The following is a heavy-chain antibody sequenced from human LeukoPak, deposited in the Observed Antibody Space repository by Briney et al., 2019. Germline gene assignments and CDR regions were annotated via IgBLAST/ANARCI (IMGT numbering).Heavy chain of an antibody. CDR3: ARDAYYDFWSGYRNYYYYYGMDV. V-gene: IGHV4-34*01. CDR2: INHSGST. Sequence: SETLSLTCAVYGGSFSGYYWSWIRQPPGKGLEWIGEINHSGSTNYNPSLKSRVTISVDTSKNQFSLKLSSVTAADTAVYYCARDAYYDFWSGYRNYYYYYGMDVWGQGTTVTVSS. J-gene: IGHJ6*02. CDR1: GGSFSGYY. D-gene: IGHD3-3*01.